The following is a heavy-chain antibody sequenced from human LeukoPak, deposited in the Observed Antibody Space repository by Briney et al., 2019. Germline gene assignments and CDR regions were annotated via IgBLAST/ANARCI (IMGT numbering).Heavy chain of an antibody. J-gene: IGHJ5*02. CDR3: ARAPYSGSYFWFDP. Sequence: SETLSLTCTVSGGSLSGYYWSWIRQPPGKGLEWIGYIYHNGNTDYNRSLKTRITISVDTSKNQVSLKLNSVTAADTAVYYCARAPYSGSYFWFDPWGQGTLVTVSS. CDR2: IYHNGNT. D-gene: IGHD1-26*01. CDR1: GGSLSGYY. V-gene: IGHV4-59*01.